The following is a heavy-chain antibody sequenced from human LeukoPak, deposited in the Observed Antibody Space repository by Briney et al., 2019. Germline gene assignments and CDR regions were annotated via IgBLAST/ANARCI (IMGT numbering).Heavy chain of an antibody. CDR3: ARGGGLDV. CDR2: INHNGNVN. CDR1: TFTFSNYW. V-gene: IGHV3-7*03. J-gene: IGHJ6*02. D-gene: IGHD3-16*01. Sequence: PGGSLRLSCAASTFTFSNYWMGWVRQAPGKGLEWVASINHNGNVNYYVDSVKGRFTISRDNAKNSLYLQMSNLRAEDTAVYFCARGGGLDVWGQGATVTVSS.